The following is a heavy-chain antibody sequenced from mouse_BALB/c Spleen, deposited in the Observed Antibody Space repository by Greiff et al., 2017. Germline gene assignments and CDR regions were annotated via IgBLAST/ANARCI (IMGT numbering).Heavy chain of an antibody. D-gene: IGHD1-1*01. V-gene: IGHV5-9-4*01. CDR2: ISSGGSYT. Sequence: EVQLVESGGGLVKPGGSLKLSCAASGFTFSSYAMSWVRQSPEKRLEWVAEISSGGSYTYYPDTVTGRSTISRDNAKNTIYLEMSSLRSEDTAMYYYARLYGSRQDYAMDYWGQGTSVTVSS. J-gene: IGHJ4*01. CDR1: GFTFSSYA. CDR3: ARLYGSRQDYAMDY.